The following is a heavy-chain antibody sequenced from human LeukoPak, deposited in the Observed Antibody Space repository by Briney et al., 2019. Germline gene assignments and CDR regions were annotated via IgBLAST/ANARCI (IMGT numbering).Heavy chain of an antibody. D-gene: IGHD3-22*01. V-gene: IGHV3-23*01. J-gene: IGHJ4*02. Sequence: TGGSLRLSCTASGFPFSSYALNWVRQAPGKGLEWVSSISGSGGSTYYADSVKGRFTISRDNSKNTLYLQMNSLRAEDTAVFYCAKHRSSDYSDFDYWGQGTLVTVSS. CDR1: GFPFSSYA. CDR3: AKHRSSDYSDFDY. CDR2: ISGSGGST.